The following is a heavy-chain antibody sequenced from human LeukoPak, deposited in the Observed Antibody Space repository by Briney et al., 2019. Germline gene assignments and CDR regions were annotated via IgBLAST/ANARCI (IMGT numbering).Heavy chain of an antibody. J-gene: IGHJ3*02. CDR3: ARMGLRPAGGSDI. V-gene: IGHV4-31*03. D-gene: IGHD2-8*02. Sequence: SETLSLTCTVSGGSISSGGYYWSWIRQHPGKGLEWIGYIYYSGSTYYNPSLKSRVTISVDTSKNQFSLKLSSVTAADTAVYYCARMGLRPAGGSDIWGQGTMVTVSS. CDR1: GGSISSGGYY. CDR2: IYYSGST.